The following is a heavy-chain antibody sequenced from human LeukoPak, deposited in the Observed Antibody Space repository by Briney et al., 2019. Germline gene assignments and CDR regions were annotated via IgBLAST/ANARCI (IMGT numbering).Heavy chain of an antibody. V-gene: IGHV1-2*06. D-gene: IGHD3-22*01. J-gene: IGHJ4*02. CDR3: ARTRRRYYYDSSGYYDLEY. Sequence: VASVKVSCKASGYTFTGYYMHWVRQAPGQGLEWMGRINPNSGGTNYAQKFQGRVTMTRDTSISTAYMELSRLRSDDTAVYYCARTRRRYYYDSSGYYDLEYWGQGNLVTVSS. CDR1: GYTFTGYY. CDR2: INPNSGGT.